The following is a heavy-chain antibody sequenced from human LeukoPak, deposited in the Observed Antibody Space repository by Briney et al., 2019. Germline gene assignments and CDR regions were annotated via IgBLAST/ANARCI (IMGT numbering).Heavy chain of an antibody. D-gene: IGHD3-3*01. Sequence: GGSLRLSCAASGFTFSSYWMSWVRQAPGKGLEWVANIKQDGSEKYYVDSVKGRFTISRDNAKNSLYLQMNSLRAEDTAVYYCARVRAYYDFWSGYYYYYYYMDVWGKGTTVTVSS. V-gene: IGHV3-7*01. J-gene: IGHJ6*03. CDR3: ARVRAYYDFWSGYYYYYYYMDV. CDR1: GFTFSSYW. CDR2: IKQDGSEK.